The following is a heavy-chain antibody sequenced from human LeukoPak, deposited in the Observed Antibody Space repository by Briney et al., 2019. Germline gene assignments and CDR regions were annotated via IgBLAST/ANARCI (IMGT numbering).Heavy chain of an antibody. CDR3: VRGAYSSSWLNFDY. CDR1: GFTFSSYA. J-gene: IGHJ4*02. CDR2: IPYDGSSK. V-gene: IGHV3-30*04. Sequence: GRTLRLSCAASGFTFSSYAMHWVRQAPGKGLEWVALIPYDGSSKYYADSVKGRFTVSRDNSKNTLYLQMNSLRAEDTAVYYCVRGAYSSSWLNFDYWGQGTLVTVSS. D-gene: IGHD6-13*01.